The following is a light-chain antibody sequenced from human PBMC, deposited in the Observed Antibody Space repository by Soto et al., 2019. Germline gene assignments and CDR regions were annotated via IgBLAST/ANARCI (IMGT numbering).Light chain of an antibody. V-gene: IGLV4-60*02. CDR1: SGHSSYI. J-gene: IGLJ3*02. CDR2: LEGSGSY. CDR3: ETWDSNTYWV. Sequence: QLVLTQSSSASASLGSSVKLTCTLSSGHSSYIIAWHQQQPGKAPRYLMKLEGSGSYNKGSGVPDRFSGSSSGAYRYLTISHLQFEDEADYYCETWDSNTYWVFGGGTKLTVL.